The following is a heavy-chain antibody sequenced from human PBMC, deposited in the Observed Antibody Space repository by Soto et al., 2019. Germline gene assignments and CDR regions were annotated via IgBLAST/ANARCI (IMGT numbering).Heavy chain of an antibody. J-gene: IGHJ5*02. V-gene: IGHV4-30-4*01. Sequence: SETLSLTCTVSGGSISSGDYYWSWIRQPPGKGLEWIGYIYYSGSTYYNPSLKSRVTISVDTSKNQFSLKLSSVTAADTAVYYCARENTISYFDPWGQGTLVTVSS. D-gene: IGHD3-3*01. CDR3: ARENTISYFDP. CDR1: GGSISSGDYY. CDR2: IYYSGST.